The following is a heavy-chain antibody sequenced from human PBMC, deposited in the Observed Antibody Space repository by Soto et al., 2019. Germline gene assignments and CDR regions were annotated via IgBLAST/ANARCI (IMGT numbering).Heavy chain of an antibody. CDR2: IYRTGST. CDR3: ASRDPGTSVDY. J-gene: IGHJ4*02. Sequence: QVQLQESGPGLVKPSGTLSLTCAVSGGSFTSNNWWTWVRQPPGQGLVWIGEIYRTGSTNYNPSLKSRVTISLDKSENQFSLKVPSLTAADTAVYSCASRDPGTSVDYWGQGTLVTVSS. V-gene: IGHV4-4*02. D-gene: IGHD1-7*01. CDR1: GGSFTSNNW.